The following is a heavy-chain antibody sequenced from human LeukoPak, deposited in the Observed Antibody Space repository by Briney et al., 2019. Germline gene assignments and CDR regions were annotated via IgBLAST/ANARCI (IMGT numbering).Heavy chain of an antibody. Sequence: GGSLRLSCAASGFTFSSYAMSWVRQAPGKGLEWVSVISDSGGRINYADSVKGRFTVSRDNSKNTLYLQMNSLRAEDTAVYYCAKIAGAYGTEWLLPFDFWGQGTLVTVSS. CDR1: GFTFSSYA. J-gene: IGHJ4*02. D-gene: IGHD3-22*01. CDR2: ISDSGGRI. CDR3: AKIAGAYGTEWLLPFDF. V-gene: IGHV3-23*01.